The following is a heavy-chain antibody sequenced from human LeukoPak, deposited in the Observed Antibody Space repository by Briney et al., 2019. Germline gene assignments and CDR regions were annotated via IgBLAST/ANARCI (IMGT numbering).Heavy chain of an antibody. J-gene: IGHJ4*02. Sequence: SETMSLTCAVSGYSISSGYYWGWIRQPPGKGLEWIGSIYHSGSTYYNPSLKSRVTISVDTSKNQFSLKLSSVTAADTALYYCGRRFIWGCYYFDYWGQGTLVTVSS. V-gene: IGHV4-38-2*01. CDR1: GYSISSGYY. CDR2: IYHSGST. CDR3: GRRFIWGCYYFDY. D-gene: IGHD3-16*01.